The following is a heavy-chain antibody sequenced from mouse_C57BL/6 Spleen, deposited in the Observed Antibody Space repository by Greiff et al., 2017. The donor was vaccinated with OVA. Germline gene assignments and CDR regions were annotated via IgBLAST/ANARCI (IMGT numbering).Heavy chain of an antibody. J-gene: IGHJ4*01. CDR1: GFSLTSYG. Sequence: VQLQQSGPGLVQPSQSLSITCTVSGFSLTSYGVHWVRQSPGKGLAWLGVIWSGGSTDYNAAFLSRLSISKDNSKSQVFFKMNSLQADDTAIYYCASPALFITTVVEGYAMDYWGQGTSVTVSS. CDR3: ASPALFITTVVEGYAMDY. V-gene: IGHV2-2*01. CDR2: IWSGGST. D-gene: IGHD1-1*01.